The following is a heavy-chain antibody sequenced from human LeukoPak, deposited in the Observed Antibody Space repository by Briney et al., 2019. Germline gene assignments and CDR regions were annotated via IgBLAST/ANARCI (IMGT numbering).Heavy chain of an antibody. D-gene: IGHD3-22*01. CDR1: GGTFRSYA. V-gene: IGHV1-69*05. CDR2: IIPIFGTA. J-gene: IGHJ4*02. CDR3: ASPYYYDSSGSFDY. Sequence: GASVKVSXKASGGTFRSYAISWVRQAPGQGLEWMGRIIPIFGTANYAQKFQGRVTITTDESTSTAYMELSSLRSEDTAVYYCASPYYYDSSGSFDYWGQGTLATVSS.